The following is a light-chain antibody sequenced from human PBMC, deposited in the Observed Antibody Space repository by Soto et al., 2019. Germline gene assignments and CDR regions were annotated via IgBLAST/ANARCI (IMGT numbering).Light chain of an antibody. Sequence: EIVLTQSPATLSLSPGERATLSCTASQSVNSYLAWYQHRPGQAPRLLIYDTFNRATGVPARFSGSGSGTDFTFTISSLQPEDTATYYCQQYDSFVTFGGGTMVEIK. J-gene: IGKJ4*01. CDR3: QQYDSFVT. CDR1: QSVNSY. V-gene: IGKV3-11*01. CDR2: DTF.